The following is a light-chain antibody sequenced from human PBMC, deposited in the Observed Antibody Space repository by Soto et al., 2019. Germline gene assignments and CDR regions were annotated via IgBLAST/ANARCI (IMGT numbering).Light chain of an antibody. CDR2: AAS. CDR3: RKPNRPPLT. J-gene: IGKJ4*01. V-gene: IGKV1-27*01. Sequence: IQMTHSPSAVSASVGEMVAMSGRASLPISNYLVWYQQKPGKIPNLLIYAASTLQAGVPSRFSGSGSGTDSTPTISRLQPADPPAHYCRKPNRPPLTFRGGTQLDIK. CDR1: LPISNY.